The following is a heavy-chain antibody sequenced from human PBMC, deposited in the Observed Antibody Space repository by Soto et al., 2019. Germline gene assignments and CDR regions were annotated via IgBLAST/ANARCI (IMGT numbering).Heavy chain of an antibody. CDR2: IYHSGDT. Sequence: SETLSLTCAVSGYSLTSGYYCGWIRQPPGKGLEWIGSIYHSGDTYYNPSLKSRVTISVDTSKSQFSLHLNYVTAADTAVYYCARGGASSKWLDPWGQGTLVTVSS. V-gene: IGHV4-38-2*01. D-gene: IGHD3-10*01. J-gene: IGHJ5*02. CDR3: ARGGASSKWLDP. CDR1: GYSLTSGYY.